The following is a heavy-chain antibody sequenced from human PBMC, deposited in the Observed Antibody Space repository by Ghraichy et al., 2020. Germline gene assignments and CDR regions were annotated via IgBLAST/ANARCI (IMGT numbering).Heavy chain of an antibody. J-gene: IGHJ4*02. CDR1: GGSITTSGYY. Sequence: LRLSCSVSGGSITTSGYYWTWIRQHPEKGLEWIGFIYYSGSTSYNRSLKSRVTMSVDTSNNFFSLKLRSVTAADTAVYYCARRSTSHFDSWGQGTLVTVSS. CDR2: IYYSGST. CDR3: ARRSTSHFDS. V-gene: IGHV4-31*03.